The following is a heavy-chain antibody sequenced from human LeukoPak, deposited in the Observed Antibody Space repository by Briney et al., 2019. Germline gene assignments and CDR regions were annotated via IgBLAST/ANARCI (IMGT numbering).Heavy chain of an antibody. D-gene: IGHD3-10*01. CDR1: GFIFSSYG. Sequence: GGSLRLSCAASGFIFSSYGMHWVRQAPGKGLEWVAVIWYDGSNKYYADSVKGRFTISRDNSKNTLYLQMNSLRAEDTAVYYCARDRRITMVRGALDYWGQGTLVTVSS. J-gene: IGHJ4*02. V-gene: IGHV3-33*01. CDR3: ARDRRITMVRGALDY. CDR2: IWYDGSNK.